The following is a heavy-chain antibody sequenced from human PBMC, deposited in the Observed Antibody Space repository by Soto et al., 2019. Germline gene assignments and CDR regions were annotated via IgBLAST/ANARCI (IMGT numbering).Heavy chain of an antibody. J-gene: IGHJ3*02. CDR3: AREFDSSGYLHAFDI. D-gene: IGHD3-22*01. Sequence: GGSLRLSCAASGFTVSSNYMSWVRQAPGKGLEWVSVIYSGGSTYYADSVKGRFTISRDNSKNTLYLQMNSLRAEDTAVYYCAREFDSSGYLHAFDIWGQGTMVTVSS. CDR1: GFTVSSNY. V-gene: IGHV3-66*01. CDR2: IYSGGST.